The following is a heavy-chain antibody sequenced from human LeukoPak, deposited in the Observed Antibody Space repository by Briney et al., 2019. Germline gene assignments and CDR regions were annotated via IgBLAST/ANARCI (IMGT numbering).Heavy chain of an antibody. J-gene: IGHJ4*02. D-gene: IGHD6-13*01. CDR3: ARDNALIAAVVFDY. CDR1: GYSISSGYY. V-gene: IGHV4-38-2*02. CDR2: VYHSGTT. Sequence: SETLSLTCTVSGYSISSGYYWGWIRQPPGKGLEWIASVYHSGTTFYNPSLKSRVTKSVDTSKNHFSLTLSSVTAADTAVYYCARDNALIAAVVFDYWGQGTLVTVSS.